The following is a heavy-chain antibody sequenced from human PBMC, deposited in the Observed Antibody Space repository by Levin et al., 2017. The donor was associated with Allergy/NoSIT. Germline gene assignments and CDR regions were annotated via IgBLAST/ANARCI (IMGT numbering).Heavy chain of an antibody. V-gene: IGHV3-23*01. CDR1: GFTFSSYA. CDR3: AKAYSSGWYAPFDY. CDR2: ISGSGGST. Sequence: GGSLKISCAASGFTFSSYAMSWVRQAPGKGLEWVSAISGSGGSTYYADSVKGRFTISRDNSKNTLYLQMNSLRAEDTAVYYCAKAYSSGWYAPFDYWGQGTLVTVSS. D-gene: IGHD6-19*01. J-gene: IGHJ4*02.